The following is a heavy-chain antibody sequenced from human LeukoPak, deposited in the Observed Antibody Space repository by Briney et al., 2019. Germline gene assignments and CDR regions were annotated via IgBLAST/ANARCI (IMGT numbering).Heavy chain of an antibody. CDR1: GFTFSSYA. D-gene: IGHD6-19*01. J-gene: IGHJ4*02. CDR2: ISGSGGST. V-gene: IGHV3-23*01. Sequence: GGSLRLSCAASGFTFSSYAMSWVRQAPGKGLEWVSAISGSGGSTYYADSVKGRFTISRGNSKNTLYLQMNSLRAEDTAVYYCAKGLYSSGWSDFDYWGQGTLVTVSS. CDR3: AKGLYSSGWSDFDY.